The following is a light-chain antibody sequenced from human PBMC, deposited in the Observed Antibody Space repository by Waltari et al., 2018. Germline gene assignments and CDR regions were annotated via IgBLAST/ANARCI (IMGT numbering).Light chain of an antibody. CDR2: KAS. J-gene: IGKJ2*01. Sequence: DIQMTQSPPTLSPSVGDRVTITCRASQSISSWLAWYQQKPGKAPKLLIYKASSLESGVPSRFSGSGSGTEFTLTISSLQPDDFATYYCQQYNSYPSYTFGQGTKLEIK. V-gene: IGKV1-5*03. CDR3: QQYNSYPSYT. CDR1: QSISSW.